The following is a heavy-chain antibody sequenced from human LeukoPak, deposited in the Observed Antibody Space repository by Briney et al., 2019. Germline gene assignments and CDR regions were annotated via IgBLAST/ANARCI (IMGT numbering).Heavy chain of an antibody. CDR2: VSGSGGST. V-gene: IGHV3-23*01. CDR3: ARWVNYDFWSGPPFYYYMDV. D-gene: IGHD3-3*01. Sequence: GGSLILSCAASGFTFSSYAMSWVRQAPGKGLEWVSAVSGSGGSTYYADSVKGRFTISRDNSKNTLYLQMNSLRAEDTAVYYCARWVNYDFWSGPPFYYYMDVWGKGTTVTVSS. J-gene: IGHJ6*03. CDR1: GFTFSSYA.